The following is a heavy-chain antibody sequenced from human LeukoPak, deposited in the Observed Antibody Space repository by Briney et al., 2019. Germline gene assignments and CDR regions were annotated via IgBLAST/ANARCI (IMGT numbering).Heavy chain of an antibody. CDR3: ATQGYCSGNTCEAFDY. D-gene: IGHD2-15*01. V-gene: IGHV3-15*01. J-gene: IGHJ4*02. Sequence: GGSLRLSCAASGFTFNSAWMNWVRHAPGKGLEWVGRIMSKIDGGTLDYTAPVKGRFTISRDDSKNMVYLQMNSLKTEDTAVYYCATQGYCSGNTCEAFDYWGQGTLVTVSS. CDR2: IMSKIDGGTL. CDR1: GFTFNSAW.